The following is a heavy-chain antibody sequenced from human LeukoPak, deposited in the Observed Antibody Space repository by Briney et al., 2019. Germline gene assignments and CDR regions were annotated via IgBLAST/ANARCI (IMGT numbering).Heavy chain of an antibody. V-gene: IGHV4-39*01. J-gene: IGHJ4*02. D-gene: IGHD6-13*01. CDR1: GGSISSSSYY. Sequence: SETLSLTCTVSGGSISSSSYYWGWIRQPPGKGLEWIGSIYYNGSTYYNPSLKSRVTISVDTSKNQFSLKLSSVTAADTAVYYCARHQGYSSSWYAYWGQGTLVTVSS. CDR2: IYYNGST. CDR3: ARHQGYSSSWYAY.